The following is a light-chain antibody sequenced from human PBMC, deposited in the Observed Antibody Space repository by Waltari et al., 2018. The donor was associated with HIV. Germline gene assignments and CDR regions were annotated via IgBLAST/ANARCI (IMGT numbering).Light chain of an antibody. CDR2: GNN. V-gene: IGLV1-40*01. Sequence: QSVLTQPPSVSGAPGQRVTISCTGTSSNIGAGYDVQWYTHLPGTAPKLLSYGNNNRPSGVPDLFSGAKSGTSASLAISSVQTAGKADYYCQTYDGSLSGWVFGGGTKLTVL. CDR3: QTYDGSLSGWV. CDR1: SSNIGAGYD. J-gene: IGLJ3*02.